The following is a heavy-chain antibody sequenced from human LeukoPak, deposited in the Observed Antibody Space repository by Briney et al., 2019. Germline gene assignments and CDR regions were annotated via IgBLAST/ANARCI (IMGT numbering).Heavy chain of an antibody. D-gene: IGHD6-6*01. J-gene: IGHJ5*02. CDR2: IIPIFGTA. V-gene: IGHV1-69*05. CDR3: AREYSSSSGWFDP. Sequence: SVKVSCKASGYTFTSCAMNWVRQAPGQGPEWMGGIIPIFGTANYAQKFQGRVTITTDESTSTAYMELSSLRSEDTAVYYCAREYSSSSGWFDPWGQGTLVTVSS. CDR1: GYTFTSCA.